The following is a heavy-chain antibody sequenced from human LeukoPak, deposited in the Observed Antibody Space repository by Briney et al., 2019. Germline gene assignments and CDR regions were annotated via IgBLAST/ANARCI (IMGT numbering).Heavy chain of an antibody. J-gene: IGHJ4*02. Sequence: ASAKVSCKASGYTFTSYYMHWVRQAPGQGLEWMGIINPSGGSTSYAQKFQGRVTMTRDTSTSTAYMELRSLRSDDTAVYYCASGEQQLGFDYWGQGTLVTVSS. V-gene: IGHV1-46*01. D-gene: IGHD6-13*01. CDR1: GYTFTSYY. CDR2: INPSGGST. CDR3: ASGEQQLGFDY.